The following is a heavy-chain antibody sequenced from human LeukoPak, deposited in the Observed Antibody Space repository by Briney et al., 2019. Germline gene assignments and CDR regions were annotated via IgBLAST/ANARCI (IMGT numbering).Heavy chain of an antibody. CDR1: GGSLSSYY. J-gene: IGHJ5*02. Sequence: SETLSLTCTVSGGSLSSYYWSWIRQPAGTALEWIGRIYTSGTITYNPSLKSRVTMSVDTSKNQFSLKLSSVTAADTAVYYCARDSGTTGEVKFDPWGQGTLGTVSA. D-gene: IGHD3-10*01. CDR3: ARDSGTTGEVKFDP. V-gene: IGHV4-4*07. CDR2: IYTSGTI.